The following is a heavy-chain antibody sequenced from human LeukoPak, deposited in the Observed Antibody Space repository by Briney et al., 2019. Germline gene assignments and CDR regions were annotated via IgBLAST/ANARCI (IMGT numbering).Heavy chain of an antibody. Sequence: GGSLRLSCAASGFTFNSYGMHWVRQAPGKGLEWVAFIRYDGSNKYYADSVKGRFTISRDNSKNTLYLQMNSLRAEDTAVYYCAKPPSSSSPYYYYYYMDVWGKGTTVTVSS. V-gene: IGHV3-30*02. D-gene: IGHD6-6*01. J-gene: IGHJ6*03. CDR2: IRYDGSNK. CDR1: GFTFNSYG. CDR3: AKPPSSSSPYYYYYYMDV.